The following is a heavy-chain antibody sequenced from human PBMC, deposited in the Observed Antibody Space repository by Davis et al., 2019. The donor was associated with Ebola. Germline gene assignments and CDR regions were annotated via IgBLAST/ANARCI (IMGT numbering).Heavy chain of an antibody. Sequence: GESLKISCAASGFILSNYWMSWVRQFPGKGLEWVANINRDGTDKYYVDSVRGRFTISRDNAENSLYLQMSSLRAEDTAVYYCARDDGIRTTDYWGQGTLVSVSS. D-gene: IGHD1-1*01. J-gene: IGHJ4*02. CDR3: ARDDGIRTTDY. CDR2: INRDGTDK. CDR1: GFILSNYW. V-gene: IGHV3-7*03.